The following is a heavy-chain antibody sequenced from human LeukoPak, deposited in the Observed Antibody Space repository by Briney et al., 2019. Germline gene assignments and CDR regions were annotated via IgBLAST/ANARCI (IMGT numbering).Heavy chain of an antibody. V-gene: IGHV4-39*07. D-gene: IGHD3-22*01. CDR2: IYFRGGT. CDR1: GASISSSYY. CDR3: ARGTHGNYDSGAFDI. J-gene: IGHJ3*02. Sequence: SETLSLTCTVSGASISSSYYWGWIRQSPGKGLEWIASIYFRGGTYYNPSLKSRVTISVDTSKHQFSLKLSSVAAADRSVYYCARGTHGNYDSGAFDIWGQGTMVTVSS.